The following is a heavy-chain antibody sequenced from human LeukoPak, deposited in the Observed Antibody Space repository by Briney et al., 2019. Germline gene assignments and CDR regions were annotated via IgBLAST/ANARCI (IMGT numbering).Heavy chain of an antibody. D-gene: IGHD3-10*01. CDR1: GYSFVRDW. CDR3: ARLGFGEFDAFDI. Sequence: GESLKISCKASGYSFVRDWIGWVRQVPGKGLEWMGIIYPADSDTRYSPSFQGQVTISADKSISTAYLQWSSLKASDTAMYYCARLGFGEFDAFDIWGQGTMVTVSS. J-gene: IGHJ3*02. CDR2: IYPADSDT. V-gene: IGHV5-51*01.